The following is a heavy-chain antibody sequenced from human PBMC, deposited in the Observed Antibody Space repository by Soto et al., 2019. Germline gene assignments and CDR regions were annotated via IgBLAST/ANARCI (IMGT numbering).Heavy chain of an antibody. Sequence: ASETLSLTCTVSGGSISSYYWSWIRQPPGKGLEWIGYIYYSGSTNYNPSLKSRVTISVDTSKNQFSLKLSSVTAADTAVYYCARDRASSWYSELLSATKNYYGMDVWGQGTTVTVSS. CDR2: IYYSGST. D-gene: IGHD6-13*01. CDR3: ARDRASSWYSELLSATKNYYGMDV. J-gene: IGHJ6*02. CDR1: GGSISSYY. V-gene: IGHV4-59*01.